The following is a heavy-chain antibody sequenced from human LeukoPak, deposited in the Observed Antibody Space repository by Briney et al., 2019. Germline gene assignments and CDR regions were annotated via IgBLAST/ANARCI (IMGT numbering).Heavy chain of an antibody. J-gene: IGHJ4*02. V-gene: IGHV4-34*01. CDR1: GFPFSSYW. D-gene: IGHD2-2*01. CDR2: INHSGST. CDR3: ARKCSSTSCYNY. Sequence: GSLRLSCVASGFPFSSYWMSWIRQPPGKGLEWIGEINHSGSTNYNPSLKSRVTISVDTSKNQFSLKLSSVTAADTAVYYCARKCSSTSCYNYWGQGTLVTVSS.